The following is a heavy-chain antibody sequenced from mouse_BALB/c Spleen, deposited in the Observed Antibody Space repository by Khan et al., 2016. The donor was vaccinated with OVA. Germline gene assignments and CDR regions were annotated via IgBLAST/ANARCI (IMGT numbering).Heavy chain of an antibody. V-gene: IGHV1-77*01. CDR2: IYPGSDNA. Sequence: QVQLKESGPELVKPGASVKMSCKASGYTFTYYVITWVKQRTGQGLEWIGEIYPGSDNAYYNERFTGQATLTADKSSNTTHMQLSSLTSEDSAVYFCARGDGYYVYFDYWGQGTTLTVSS. CDR1: GYTFTYYV. D-gene: IGHD2-3*01. CDR3: ARGDGYYVYFDY. J-gene: IGHJ2*01.